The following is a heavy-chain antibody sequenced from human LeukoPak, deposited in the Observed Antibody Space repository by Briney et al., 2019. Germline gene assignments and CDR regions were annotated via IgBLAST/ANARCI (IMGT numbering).Heavy chain of an antibody. D-gene: IGHD4-11*01. CDR2: IIPIFGTA. Sequence: GSSVPVSRKASGGTFSSYAISWVRQAPGQGLEWMGGIIPIFGTANYAQKFQGRVTITTDESTSTAYMELSSLRSEDTAVYYCARGGGYSNYFALGYWGQGTLVTVSS. CDR1: GGTFSSYA. J-gene: IGHJ4*02. V-gene: IGHV1-69*05. CDR3: ARGGGYSNYFALGY.